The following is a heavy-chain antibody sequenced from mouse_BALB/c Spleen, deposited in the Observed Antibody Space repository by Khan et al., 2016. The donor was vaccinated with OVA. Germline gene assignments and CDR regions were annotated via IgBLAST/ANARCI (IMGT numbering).Heavy chain of an antibody. Sequence: QVQLQQSGAELVRPGTSVKLSCKASGYTFTNYWINWVKQRPGQGLEWIGNIYPSDSYTNYNQNFKDKATLTVDKSSSTAYMQLSSPTSEDSAVYYCSREVGTMAYWGRGTLVTVSA. V-gene: IGHV1-69*02. J-gene: IGHJ3*01. D-gene: IGHD1-1*02. CDR1: GYTFTNYW. CDR3: SREVGTMAY. CDR2: IYPSDSYT.